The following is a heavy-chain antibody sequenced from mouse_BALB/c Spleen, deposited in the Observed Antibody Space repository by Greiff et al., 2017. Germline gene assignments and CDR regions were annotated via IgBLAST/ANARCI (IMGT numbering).Heavy chain of an antibody. CDR2: ISSGGSYT. V-gene: IGHV5-6-4*01. CDR1: GFTFSSYT. J-gene: IGHJ4*01. Sequence: EVQRVESGGGLVKPGGSLKLSCAASGFTFSSYTMSWVRQTPEKRLEWVATISSGGSYTYYPDSVKGRFTISRDNAKNTLYLQMSSLKSEDTAMYYCTSVGYYAMDYWGQGTSVTVSS. CDR3: TSVGYYAMDY.